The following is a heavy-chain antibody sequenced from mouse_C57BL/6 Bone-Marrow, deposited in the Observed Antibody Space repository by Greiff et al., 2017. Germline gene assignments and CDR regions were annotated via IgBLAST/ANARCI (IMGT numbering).Heavy chain of an antibody. D-gene: IGHD4-1*01. CDR2: INPNNGGT. CDR1: GYTFTDYY. CDR3: AREGDWDWYFDV. J-gene: IGHJ1*03. V-gene: IGHV1-26*01. Sequence: EVKLQQSGPELVKPGASVKISCKASGYTFTDYYMNWVKQSHGKSLEWIGDINPNNGGTSYNQKFKGKATLTVDKSSSTAYMELRSLTSEDSAVYYCAREGDWDWYFDVWGTGTTVTVSS.